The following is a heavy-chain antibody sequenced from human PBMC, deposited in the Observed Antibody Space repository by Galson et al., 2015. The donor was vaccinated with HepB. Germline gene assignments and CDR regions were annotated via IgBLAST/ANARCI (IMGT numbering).Heavy chain of an antibody. CDR2: INPSDGRS. D-gene: IGHD6-6*01. Sequence: SVKVSCKVSGYTFINYYIHWVRQAPGQGLEWMGFINPSDGRSTYAQKIQGRVTMTRDTSTSTVYMELSSLRSEDTAVYYCARVPYKTARPEGMDYYYAMDVWGQGTTVTVSS. J-gene: IGHJ6*02. CDR1: GYTFINYY. V-gene: IGHV1-46*01. CDR3: ARVPYKTARPEGMDYYYAMDV.